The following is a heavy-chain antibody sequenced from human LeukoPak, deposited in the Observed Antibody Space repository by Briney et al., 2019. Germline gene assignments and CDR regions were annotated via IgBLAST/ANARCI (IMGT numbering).Heavy chain of an antibody. CDR1: GYSFTSYW. V-gene: IGHV5-10-1*01. J-gene: IGHJ4*02. CDR3: ARQPRYCSGGSCSLFDYFDY. Sequence: GESLKISCKGSGYSFTSYWIIWVRQMPGKGLEWMGWIDPSDSYTNYNPSFQGHVTISADKSISTGYLQWSSLKASDTAMYYCARQPRYCSGGSCSLFDYFDYWGQGTLVTVSS. CDR2: IDPSDSYT. D-gene: IGHD2-15*01.